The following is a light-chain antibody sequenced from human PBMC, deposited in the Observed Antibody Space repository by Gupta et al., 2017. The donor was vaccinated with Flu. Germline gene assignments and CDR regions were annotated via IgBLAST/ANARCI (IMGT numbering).Light chain of an antibody. CDR2: SNN. CDR1: SSNIGSNS. V-gene: IGLV1-44*01. CDR3: AAWDDSLNGLV. Sequence: QSVLTQPPSVSVTPGQRVTISCSGSSSNIGSNSVNWYQQLPGTAPKLLIFSNNQRPSGVPDRFSGSKSGTSASLAISGLQSEDEADYYCAAWDDSLNGLVFGGGTKLTVL. J-gene: IGLJ3*02.